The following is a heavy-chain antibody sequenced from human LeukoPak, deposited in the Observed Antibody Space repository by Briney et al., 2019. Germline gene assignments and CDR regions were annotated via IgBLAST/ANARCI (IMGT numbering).Heavy chain of an antibody. Sequence: GGSLRLSCEVSGFMFSTYWMTWVRQAPGKGLEWVANIKEDGSDKYYVDSVKGRFTISRDNAKNSVYLQMNSLRAEDTAVYYCARGSGWTDYWGQGTLVTVSS. CDR1: GFMFSTYW. CDR3: ARGSGWTDY. V-gene: IGHV3-7*01. J-gene: IGHJ4*02. D-gene: IGHD6-19*01. CDR2: IKEDGSDK.